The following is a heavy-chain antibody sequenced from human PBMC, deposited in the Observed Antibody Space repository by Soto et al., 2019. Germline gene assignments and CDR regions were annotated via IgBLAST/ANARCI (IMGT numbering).Heavy chain of an antibody. V-gene: IGHV3-21*01. D-gene: IGHD3-10*01. Sequence: GGSLRLSCAASGFTFSSYSMNWVRQAPGKGLEWVSSISSSSSYIYYADSVKGRFTISRDNAKNSLYLQMNSLRAEDTAVYYCARGAPGVASYYYGMDVWGQGTTVTVSS. CDR3: ARGAPGVASYYYGMDV. J-gene: IGHJ6*02. CDR1: GFTFSSYS. CDR2: ISSSSSYI.